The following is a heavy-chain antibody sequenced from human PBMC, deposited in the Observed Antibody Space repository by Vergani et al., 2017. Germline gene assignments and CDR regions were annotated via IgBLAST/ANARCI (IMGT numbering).Heavy chain of an antibody. V-gene: IGHV3-33*01. J-gene: IGHJ6*04. CDR1: GFTFNQYG. Sequence: QVQLVESGGGVVQPGRSLRLSCAASGFTFNQYGMHWVRQAPGKGLEWVAVTWYDGNNKQYADSVKGRFTISRDNSKNTLYLQMNSLRAEDTANYYCRGEMDVWDKGTTVTVSS. CDR3: RGEMDV. CDR2: TWYDGNNK.